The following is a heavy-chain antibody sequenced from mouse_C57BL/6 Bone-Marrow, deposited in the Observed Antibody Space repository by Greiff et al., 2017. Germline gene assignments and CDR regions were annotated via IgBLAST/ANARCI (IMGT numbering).Heavy chain of an antibody. Sequence: QVQLQQSGAELMKPGASVKLSCKATGYTFTGYWIAWVKQRPGHGLEWIGEILPGSGSTNYNEKFKGKATFTADTSSNTAYMQLSSLTTEDSAIYYCARISIYDGYYDFAYWGQGTLVTVSA. J-gene: IGHJ3*01. D-gene: IGHD2-3*01. CDR1: GYTFTGYW. CDR3: ARISIYDGYYDFAY. V-gene: IGHV1-9*01. CDR2: ILPGSGST.